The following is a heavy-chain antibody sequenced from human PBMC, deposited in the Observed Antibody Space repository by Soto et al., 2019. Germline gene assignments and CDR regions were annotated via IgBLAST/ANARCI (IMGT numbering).Heavy chain of an antibody. CDR1: GFTFSSYG. Sequence: GGSLRLSCAASGFTFSSYGMHWVRQAPGKGLEWVAVIWYDGSNKYYADSVKGRFTISRDNSKNTLYLQMNSLRAEDTAVYYCARDQDIAEYYYGMDVWGQGTKVTVSS. D-gene: IGHD6-13*01. J-gene: IGHJ6*02. V-gene: IGHV3-33*01. CDR3: ARDQDIAEYYYGMDV. CDR2: IWYDGSNK.